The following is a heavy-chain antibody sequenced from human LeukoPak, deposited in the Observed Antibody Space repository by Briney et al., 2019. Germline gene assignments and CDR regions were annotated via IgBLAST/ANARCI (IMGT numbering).Heavy chain of an antibody. D-gene: IGHD1-26*01. Sequence: SETLSLTCAVSDYSISSGYHWGWFRQPPEKGLEWIGSISRSGSTYYSPSLKGRVTMSVDSSKNEFSLNLSSVTAADTAVYYCARGYIGNSGRYSYYYMDVWGKGTTVTVSS. V-gene: IGHV4-38-2*01. CDR2: ISRSGST. CDR3: ARGYIGNSGRYSYYYMDV. CDR1: DYSISSGYH. J-gene: IGHJ6*03.